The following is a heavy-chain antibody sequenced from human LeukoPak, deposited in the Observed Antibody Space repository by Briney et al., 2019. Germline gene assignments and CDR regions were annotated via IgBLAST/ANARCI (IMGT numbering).Heavy chain of an antibody. CDR3: ALYSSGWYFAAFDI. D-gene: IGHD6-19*01. CDR2: ISYDGSNK. CDR1: GFTFSSYA. V-gene: IGHV3-30*04. Sequence: GGSLRLSCAASGFTFSSYAMHWVRQAPGKGLEWVAVISYDGSNKYYADSVKGRFTISRDNSKNTLYLQMNSLRAEDTAVYYCALYSSGWYFAAFDIWGQGTMVTVSS. J-gene: IGHJ3*02.